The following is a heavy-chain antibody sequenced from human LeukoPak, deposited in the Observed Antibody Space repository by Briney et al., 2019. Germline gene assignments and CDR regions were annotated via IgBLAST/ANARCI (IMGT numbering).Heavy chain of an antibody. V-gene: IGHV3-30*02. Sequence: GGSLRLSCAASGFTFSSYGIHWVRQAPGKGLEWVAFIRYDGSNKYYADSVKGRFTISRDNSKNTLYLQMNSLRAEDTAVYYCAKFPSYSSSWKGGNDYWGQGTLVTVSS. CDR2: IRYDGSNK. J-gene: IGHJ4*02. CDR1: GFTFSSYG. CDR3: AKFPSYSSSWKGGNDY. D-gene: IGHD6-13*01.